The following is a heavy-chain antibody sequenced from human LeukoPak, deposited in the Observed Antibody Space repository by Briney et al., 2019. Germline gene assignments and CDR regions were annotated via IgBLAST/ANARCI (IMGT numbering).Heavy chain of an antibody. J-gene: IGHJ5*02. V-gene: IGHV1-69*04. CDR2: IIPILGIA. D-gene: IGHD2-15*01. CDR3: ASLLGYCSGGSCYSSP. CDR1: GGTFSSYA. Sequence: SVKVSCKASGGTFSSYAISWVRQAPGQGLEWMGRIIPILGIANYAQKFQGRVTITADKSTSTAYMELSSLRSEDTAVYYCASLLGYCSGGSCYSSPWGQGTLVTVSS.